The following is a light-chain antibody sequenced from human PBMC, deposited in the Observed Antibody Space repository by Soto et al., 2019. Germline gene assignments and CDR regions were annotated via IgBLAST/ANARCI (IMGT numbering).Light chain of an antibody. Sequence: EIVLTQSPGTLSLSPGERASLSCGASQSVSSYLAWYQQKPGQAPRLVIYGASKRATGIPDRVSGSGSGTDFTLTISRLEPEDFAVYYCQQYESSPYTFVQGTKLEIK. CDR2: GAS. J-gene: IGKJ2*01. CDR1: QSVSSY. CDR3: QQYESSPYT. V-gene: IGKV3-20*01.